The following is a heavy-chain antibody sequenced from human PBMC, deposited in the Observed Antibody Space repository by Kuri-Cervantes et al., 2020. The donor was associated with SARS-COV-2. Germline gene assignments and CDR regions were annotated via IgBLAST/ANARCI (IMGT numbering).Heavy chain of an antibody. V-gene: IGHV3-7*05. J-gene: IGHJ5*02. CDR2: IKQDGSEK. Sequence: GGSRRLSWAAFGFTFSIIDMHWVGKAKGKGMGWGGNIKQDGSEKYYVNSGKGRLTIPRDNAKNPMYLQMNSLRAEDTAVDYCARGRRLDYGDYAGWGRMNWFDPWGQGTLVTVSS. CDR3: ARGRRLDYGDYAGWGRMNWFDP. D-gene: IGHD4-17*01. CDR1: GFTFSIID.